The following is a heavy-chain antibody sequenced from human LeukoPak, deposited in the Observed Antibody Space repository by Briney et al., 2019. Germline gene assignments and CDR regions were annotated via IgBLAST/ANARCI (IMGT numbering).Heavy chain of an antibody. J-gene: IGHJ6*02. V-gene: IGHV3-72*01. Sequence: QSGGSLRLFCATSGFTFSDHYMDWVRQAPGKGLEWVARTRSKARGYTTEYAASVKGRFTVSRDESMNSLYLQMNSLKTEDTAVYYCARGPTVTFNYHYGMDVWGQGTTVTVSS. CDR3: ARGPTVTFNYHYGMDV. CDR1: GFTFSDHY. D-gene: IGHD4-17*01. CDR2: TRSKARGYTT.